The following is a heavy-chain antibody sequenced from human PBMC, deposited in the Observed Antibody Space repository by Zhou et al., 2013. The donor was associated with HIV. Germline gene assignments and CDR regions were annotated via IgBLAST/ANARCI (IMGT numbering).Heavy chain of an antibody. CDR1: GGSISSSSYY. D-gene: IGHD2-2*01. CDR2: AHYSGST. CDR3: ARVKYHTLHNWFDP. J-gene: IGHJ5*02. Sequence: VQLQESGPGLVKPSETLSLTCTVSGGSISSSSYYWGWIRQPPGKGLEWIGNAHYSGSTYYSPSLKSRVTISVDTSKNQFSLKLRSLTVADTAVYYCARVKYHTLHNWFDPWGQGILVTVSS. V-gene: IGHV4-39*01.